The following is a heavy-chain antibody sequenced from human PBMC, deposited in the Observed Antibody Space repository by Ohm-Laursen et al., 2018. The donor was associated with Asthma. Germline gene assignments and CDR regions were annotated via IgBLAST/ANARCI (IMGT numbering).Heavy chain of an antibody. D-gene: IGHD1-14*01. V-gene: IGHV3-23*01. J-gene: IGHJ6*02. CDR3: ARDISDYYYYGMDV. Sequence: SLRLSCSASGFTFSSYAMSWVRQAPGKGLEWVSAISGSGGSTYYADSVKGRFTISRDNSKNTLYLQTNSLRAEDTAVYYCARDISDYYYYGMDVWGQGITVTVSS. CDR1: GFTFSSYA. CDR2: ISGSGGST.